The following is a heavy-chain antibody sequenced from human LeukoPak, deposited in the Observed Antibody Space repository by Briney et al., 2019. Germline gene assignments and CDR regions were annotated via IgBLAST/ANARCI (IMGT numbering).Heavy chain of an antibody. CDR2: IFYRGST. CDR3: ARGLSAAPPGRY. Sequence: PSETLSLTCTVSGDSISSSGFYWNWIRQHPGTGLEWIGYIFYRGSTYYNPSLKSRVAMSVDTSKNQFSLKLSSVTAADTAVYYCARGLSAAPPGRYWGQGTLVTVSS. V-gene: IGHV4-31*03. J-gene: IGHJ4*02. D-gene: IGHD6-13*01. CDR1: GDSISSSGFY.